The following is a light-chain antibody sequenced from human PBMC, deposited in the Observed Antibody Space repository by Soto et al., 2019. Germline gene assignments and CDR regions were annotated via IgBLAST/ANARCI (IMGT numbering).Light chain of an antibody. CDR2: DDF. Sequence: SYELAQPPSVSVAPGQTAKISCGGDDIGSKSVHWYRQRPGQAPVLVVFDDFDRPSAIPERFSGSNSGNTATLTISRVEAGDEVDYYCQVWDSGSDHYVFGTGTKLTVL. CDR3: QVWDSGSDHYV. V-gene: IGLV3-21*02. CDR1: DIGSKS. J-gene: IGLJ1*01.